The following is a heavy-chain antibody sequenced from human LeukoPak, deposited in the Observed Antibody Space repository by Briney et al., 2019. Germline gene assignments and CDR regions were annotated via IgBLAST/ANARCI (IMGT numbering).Heavy chain of an antibody. Sequence: SETLSLTCAVSGYSISSGYYWGWIRQPPGKGLEWSVSIFYSGSAYYNPSLKSRVTISLDTSKNQSSLKLRSVTATDTAVYYCASINWSRSYFDYWGQGTLVTVSS. V-gene: IGHV4-38-2*01. CDR1: GYSISSGYY. CDR2: IFYSGSA. CDR3: ASINWSRSYFDY. J-gene: IGHJ4*02. D-gene: IGHD1-1*01.